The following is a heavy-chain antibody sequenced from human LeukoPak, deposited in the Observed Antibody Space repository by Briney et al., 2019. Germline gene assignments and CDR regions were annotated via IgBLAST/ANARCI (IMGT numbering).Heavy chain of an antibody. CDR1: GFTFSSYA. Sequence: GGSLRLSCAASGFTFSSYAMSWVRQAPGKGLEWVSAISGSGGSTYYADSVKGRFTISRDNSKNTLYLQMNSLRAEDTAVYYCAKCPGDSSSCQKYGMDVWGQGTTVTVSS. J-gene: IGHJ6*02. D-gene: IGHD6-13*01. V-gene: IGHV3-23*01. CDR2: ISGSGGST. CDR3: AKCPGDSSSCQKYGMDV.